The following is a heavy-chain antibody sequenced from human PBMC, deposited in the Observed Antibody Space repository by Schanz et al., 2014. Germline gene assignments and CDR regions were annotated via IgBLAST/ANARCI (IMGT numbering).Heavy chain of an antibody. CDR1: GFIFSDYY. CDR2: ISSGGTTT. J-gene: IGHJ4*02. Sequence: QVQLVESGGGLVKPGGSLRLSCAASGFIFSDYYMAWIRQAPGKGPEYVSYISSGGTTTYHSDSVKGRFTISRDSAENSLYLQMNGLRAEDTAVYYCAKVRYSSGWRGDYFDEWGQGTLVTVAS. V-gene: IGHV3-11*01. D-gene: IGHD6-25*01. CDR3: AKVRYSSGWRGDYFDE.